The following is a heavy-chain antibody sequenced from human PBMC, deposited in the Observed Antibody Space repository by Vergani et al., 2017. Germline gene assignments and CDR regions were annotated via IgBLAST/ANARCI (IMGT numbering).Heavy chain of an antibody. D-gene: IGHD1-26*01. CDR3: ARTELADDAYYYYYMDV. CDR1: GFTFSSYA. CDR2: ISYDGSNK. Sequence: QVQLVESGGGLVKPGGSLRLSCAASGFTFSSYAMHWVRQAPGKGLEWVAVISYDGSNKYYADSVKGRFTISRDNSKNTLYLQMNSLRDEDTAVYYCARTELADDAYYYYYMDVWGKGTTVTVSS. V-gene: IGHV3-30*07. J-gene: IGHJ6*03.